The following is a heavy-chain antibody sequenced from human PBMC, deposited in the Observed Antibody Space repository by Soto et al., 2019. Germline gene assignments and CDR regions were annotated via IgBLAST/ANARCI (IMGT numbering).Heavy chain of an antibody. Sequence: SETLSLTCTVSGGSISSSSYYWGWIRQPPGKGLEWIGSIYYSGSTYYNPSLKSRVTISVDTSKNQFSLKLSSVTAADTAVYYCSRLSLGWLLSCYFPSWGYG. J-gene: IGHJ4*01. V-gene: IGHV4-39*01. CDR3: SRLSLGWLLSCYFPS. D-gene: IGHD2-15*01. CDR1: GGSISSSSYY. CDR2: IYYSGST.